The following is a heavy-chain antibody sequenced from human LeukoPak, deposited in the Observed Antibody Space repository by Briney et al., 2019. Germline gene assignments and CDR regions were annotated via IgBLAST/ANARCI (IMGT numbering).Heavy chain of an antibody. D-gene: IGHD5/OR15-5a*01. CDR1: GFTFDDYA. CDR2: ISWNSGSI. V-gene: IGHV3-9*01. Sequence: GRSLRLSCAASGFTFDDYAMHWVRQAPGKGLEWVSGISWNSGSIGYADSVKGRFTISRDNAKNSLYLQMNSLRAEDTALYYCAKSVYGYRGVSGYFDYWGQATLVTVSS. CDR3: AKSVYGYRGVSGYFDY. J-gene: IGHJ4*02.